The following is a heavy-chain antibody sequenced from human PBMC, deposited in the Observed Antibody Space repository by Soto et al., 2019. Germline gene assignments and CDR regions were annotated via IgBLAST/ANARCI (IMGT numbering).Heavy chain of an antibody. J-gene: IGHJ5*02. CDR3: ARGGSGWKALNWFDP. D-gene: IGHD6-19*01. CDR1: GASIDNNGYS. CDR2: NNNRGDT. Sequence: QVQLQESGPGLVIPSQTLTLTCAVSGASIDNNGYSWTWIRQHPGKGLEWIVTNNNRGDTYYNPSLKSRLTISLDTSQNHFSLRLNAVTASDTATYYCARGGSGWKALNWFDPWGQGIMVTVSS. V-gene: IGHV4-31*11.